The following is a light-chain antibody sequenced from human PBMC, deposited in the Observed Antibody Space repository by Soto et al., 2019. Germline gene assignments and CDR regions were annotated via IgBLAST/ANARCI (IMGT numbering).Light chain of an antibody. CDR1: QSISSY. CDR2: AAS. CDR3: QQSYSTLWLT. Sequence: DTQMTQSPSSLSASVGDRVTITCRASQSISSYLNWYQQKPGKAPKLLIYAASSLQSGVPSRFSGSGSGTDFTLTISSLQPEDFATYYCQQSYSTLWLTFGGGTKVDIK. V-gene: IGKV1-39*01. J-gene: IGKJ4*01.